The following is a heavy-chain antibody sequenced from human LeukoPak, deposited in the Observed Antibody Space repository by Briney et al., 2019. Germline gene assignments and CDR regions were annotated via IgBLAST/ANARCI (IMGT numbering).Heavy chain of an antibody. D-gene: IGHD2-21*02. Sequence: GGSLRLSCVVSGFTVSSKYMSWVRQAPGKGLEWVSSICGGGSTFYADSVKGRFTISRDTSKNTIYLQMSSLIPEDTAVYYCASATYCSGDCYAFFDYWGQGILVTVSS. CDR1: GFTVSSKY. CDR2: ICGGGST. J-gene: IGHJ4*02. V-gene: IGHV3-66*02. CDR3: ASATYCSGDCYAFFDY.